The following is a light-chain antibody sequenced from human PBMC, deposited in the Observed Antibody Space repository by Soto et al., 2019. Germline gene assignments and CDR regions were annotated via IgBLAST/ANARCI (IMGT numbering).Light chain of an antibody. J-gene: IGLJ3*02. CDR3: QSYDSSNQWV. V-gene: IGLV6-57*03. CDR1: SGSIASNY. CDR2: EDN. Sequence: NFMLTQPHSVSESPGKTVTISCTRSSGSIASNYVQWYQQRLGSAPTTVIYEDNKRPSGVPDRFSGSIDSSSNSASLTISGLKTEDEADYYCQSYDSSNQWVFGGGTKLTVL.